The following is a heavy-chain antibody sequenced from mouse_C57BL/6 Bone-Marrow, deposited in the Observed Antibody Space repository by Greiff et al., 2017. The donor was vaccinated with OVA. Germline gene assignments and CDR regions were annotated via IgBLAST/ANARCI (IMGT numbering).Heavy chain of an antibody. CDR2: ISSGSSTI. J-gene: IGHJ1*03. CDR3: ARINYWYFDV. Sequence: GVEWVAYISSGSSTIYYADTVKGRFTISRDNAKNTLFLQMTSLRSEDTAMYYCARINYWYFDVWGTGTTVTVSS. V-gene: IGHV5-17*01.